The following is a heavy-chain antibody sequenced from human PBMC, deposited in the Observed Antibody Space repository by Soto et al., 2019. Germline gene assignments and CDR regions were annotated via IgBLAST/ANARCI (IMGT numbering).Heavy chain of an antibody. CDR3: AKDLFAYGSGSYYNLLYYYYYGMDV. CDR1: GFTFSSYA. J-gene: IGHJ6*02. CDR2: ISGSGGST. Sequence: PLGSLRLSCAASGFTFSSYAMSRVRQAPGKGLEWVSAISGSGGSTYYADSVKGRFTISRDNSKNTLYLQMNSLRAEDTAVYYCAKDLFAYGSGSYYNLLYYYYYGMDVWGQGTTVTVSS. V-gene: IGHV3-23*01. D-gene: IGHD3-10*01.